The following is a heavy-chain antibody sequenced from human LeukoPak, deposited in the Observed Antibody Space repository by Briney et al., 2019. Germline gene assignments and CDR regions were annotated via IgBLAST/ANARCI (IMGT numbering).Heavy chain of an antibody. J-gene: IGHJ1*01. V-gene: IGHV3-21*01. Sequence: PGGTLRLSCAASGFTFSSYSMNWVRQAPGKGLEWVSSISSSSSYIYYADSVKGRFTISRDNAKNSLYLQMNSLRAEDTAVYYCARDTVAEVAYFQHWGQGTLVTVSS. CDR2: ISSSSSYI. D-gene: IGHD6-19*01. CDR3: ARDTVAEVAYFQH. CDR1: GFTFSSYS.